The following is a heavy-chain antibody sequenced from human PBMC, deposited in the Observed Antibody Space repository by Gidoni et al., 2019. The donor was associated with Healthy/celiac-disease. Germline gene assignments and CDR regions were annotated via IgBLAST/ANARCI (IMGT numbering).Heavy chain of an antibody. Sequence: QLQLQESGSGLAKPSQTLSLTCAVSGGSISSGGYSWSWIRQPPGKGLEWIGYIYHSGSTYYTPSLKSRVTISVDRSKNQFALKLSSVTAADTAVYYCARANYYDSSGYYLGAFDIWGQGTMVTVSS. CDR3: ARANYYDSSGYYLGAFDI. CDR1: GGSISSGGYS. D-gene: IGHD3-22*01. CDR2: IYHSGST. V-gene: IGHV4-30-2*01. J-gene: IGHJ3*02.